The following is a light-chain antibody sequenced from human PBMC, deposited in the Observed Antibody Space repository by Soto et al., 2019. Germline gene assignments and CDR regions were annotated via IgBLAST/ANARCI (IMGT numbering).Light chain of an antibody. V-gene: IGKV1-33*01. CDR1: QSISNH. CDR3: QQYDNLPVT. Sequence: DFQMPQSPSSLFAPVEDKVIITCRASQSISNHLNWYQQKPGKAPKLLIYDASNLATGVPARFSGSGSGTDFTFTISSLQPGDIATYYCQQYDNLPVTFGLGTRLEIK. CDR2: DAS. J-gene: IGKJ5*01.